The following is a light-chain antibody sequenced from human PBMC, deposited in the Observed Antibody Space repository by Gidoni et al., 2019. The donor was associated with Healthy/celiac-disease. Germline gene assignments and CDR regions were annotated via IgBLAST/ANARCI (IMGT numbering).Light chain of an antibody. V-gene: IGKV3-11*01. CDR2: DAS. CDR3: QRRGNWPPWT. J-gene: IGKJ1*01. CDR1: QSVSSY. Sequence: EFVLTQSPATLSLSPGERATLSCRASQSVSSYLAWYQQKPGQAPRLLIYDASNRATGIPARFSGSRSGTDFTLTISSLEPEDFAVYYCQRRGNWPPWTFGQGTKVEIK.